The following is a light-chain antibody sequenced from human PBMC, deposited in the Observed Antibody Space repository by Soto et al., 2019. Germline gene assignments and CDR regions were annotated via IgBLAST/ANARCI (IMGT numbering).Light chain of an antibody. J-gene: IGKJ2*01. Sequence: EIVLTQSPGTLYLSPGERATLSCRASQSISRSYLACYQQKPGQAPRLLIYAASSRATGIPDRFSGSGSGTDFTLTISRLEPASFAVYYCQQYGSSSYTFGQGTQLEIK. V-gene: IGKV3-20*01. CDR2: AAS. CDR3: QQYGSSSYT. CDR1: QSISRSY.